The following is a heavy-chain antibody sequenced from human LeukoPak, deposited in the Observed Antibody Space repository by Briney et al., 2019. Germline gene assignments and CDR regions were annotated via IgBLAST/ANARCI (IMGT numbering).Heavy chain of an antibody. CDR1: GGSISSYY. D-gene: IGHD6-19*01. CDR3: ARSYGIAVVGTPYYYYYMDV. Sequence: SETLSLTCTVSGGSISSYYWSWIRQPAGKGLEWIGRIYTSGSTNYNPSLKSRVTMSVDTSENQFSLKLSSVTAADTAVYYCARSYGIAVVGTPYYYYYMDVWGKGTTVTVSS. J-gene: IGHJ6*03. V-gene: IGHV4-4*07. CDR2: IYTSGST.